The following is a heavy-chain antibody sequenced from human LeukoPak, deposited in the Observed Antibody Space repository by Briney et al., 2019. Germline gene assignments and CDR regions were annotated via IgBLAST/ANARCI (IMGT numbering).Heavy chain of an antibody. CDR1: GGSISTYY. CDR3: ARDTGTVVDY. Sequence: PSETLSLTCTVSGGSISTYYWSWIRQPPGKGLEWIGYICYSGSTNYNPSLKSRVTTSVDTSKNQFSLKLSSVTAADTAVYYCARDTGTVVDYWGQGTLVTVSS. V-gene: IGHV4-59*01. J-gene: IGHJ4*02. D-gene: IGHD4-23*01. CDR2: ICYSGST.